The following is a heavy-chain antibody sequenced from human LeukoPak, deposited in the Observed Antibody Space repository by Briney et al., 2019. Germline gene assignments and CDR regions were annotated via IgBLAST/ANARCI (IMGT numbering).Heavy chain of an antibody. CDR3: ARDGFAPYGSGTDYEGGFDY. CDR1: GYTFTGYY. CDR2: INPNSGGT. J-gene: IGHJ4*02. D-gene: IGHD3-10*01. V-gene: IGHV1-2*02. Sequence: GASVKVSCKASGYTFTGYYMHWVRQAPGQGLEWMGWINPNSGGTNYAQKFQGRVTMTRDTSISTAYMELSRLRSDDTAVYYCARDGFAPYGSGTDYEGGFDYWGQGTLVTVSS.